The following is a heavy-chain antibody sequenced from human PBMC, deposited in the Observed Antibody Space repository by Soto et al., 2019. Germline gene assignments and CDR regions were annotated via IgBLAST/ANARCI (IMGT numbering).Heavy chain of an antibody. CDR2: IFYSGST. Sequence: QVQLQESGPGLVTPSQTLSLTCTVSGGSISSGGYYWSWIRQHPGKGLEWIGYIFYSGSTDYNPSLKSRVTIAVDTSKNQSSLKLSSVAAVDTAVYYCAKGPTWTEGSFLDMDVWGQGPTVTVSS. CDR1: GGSISSGGYY. CDR3: AKGPTWTEGSFLDMDV. V-gene: IGHV4-31*03. D-gene: IGHD5-12*01. J-gene: IGHJ6*02.